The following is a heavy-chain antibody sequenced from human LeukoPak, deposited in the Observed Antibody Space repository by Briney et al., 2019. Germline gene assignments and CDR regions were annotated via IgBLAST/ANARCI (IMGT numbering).Heavy chain of an antibody. CDR1: GFTFSSYS. Sequence: KPGGSLRLSCAASGFTFSSYSMNWVRQAPGKGLEWVSSISSSSSYIYYADSVKGRFTISRDNAKNSLYLQMNSLRAEDTAVYYCARRDIVLMVYATDAFDIWGRGTMVTVSS. V-gene: IGHV3-21*01. J-gene: IGHJ3*02. D-gene: IGHD2-8*01. CDR2: ISSSSSYI. CDR3: ARRDIVLMVYATDAFDI.